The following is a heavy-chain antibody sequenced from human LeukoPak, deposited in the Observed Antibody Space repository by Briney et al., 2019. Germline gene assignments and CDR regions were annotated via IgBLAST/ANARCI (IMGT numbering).Heavy chain of an antibody. CDR3: AKRNDYGSGWKQGLDY. D-gene: IGHD6-25*01. J-gene: IGHJ4*02. CDR2: ISSGSSVI. CDR1: GFTFSSYS. V-gene: IGHV3-48*01. Sequence: GGSLRLSCAASGFTFSSYSMNWVRQAPGKGLEWVSYISSGSSVIYYAGPVRGRFTISRDNAKNSLYLQMNSLRAEDTAVYYCAKRNDYGSGWKQGLDYWGQGTLVTVSS.